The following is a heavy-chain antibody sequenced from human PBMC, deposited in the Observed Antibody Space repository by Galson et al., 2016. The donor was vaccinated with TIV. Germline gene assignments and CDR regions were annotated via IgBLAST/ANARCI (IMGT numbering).Heavy chain of an antibody. CDR2: INWNGAGT. CDR1: GFIFDDYD. Sequence: SLRLSCAASGFIFDDYDMNWVRQAPGKGLEWVSGINWNGAGTSYADSVKGRFIISRDSAKNSLWLQMNSLRVEDTALYHCARVRSCGGDCYYFDYWGQGTLVTVSS. V-gene: IGHV3-20*01. CDR3: ARVRSCGGDCYYFDY. D-gene: IGHD2-21*02. J-gene: IGHJ4*02.